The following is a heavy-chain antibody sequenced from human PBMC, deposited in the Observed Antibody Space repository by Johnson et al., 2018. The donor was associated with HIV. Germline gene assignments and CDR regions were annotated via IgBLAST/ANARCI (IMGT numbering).Heavy chain of an antibody. CDR3: ARATPGIAAAGPTHPSAFDI. CDR1: GFTFSSYG. J-gene: IGHJ3*02. D-gene: IGHD6-13*01. V-gene: IGHV3-33*01. Sequence: QVQLVESGGGLVQPGRSLRLSCAASGFTFSSYGMHWVRQVPGNGLEWVTFIQYDGTNKYYADSVKGRFTISRDNSKNSLYLQMNSLRAEDTAVYYCARATPGIAAAGPTHPSAFDIWGQGTMVTVTS. CDR2: IQYDGTNK.